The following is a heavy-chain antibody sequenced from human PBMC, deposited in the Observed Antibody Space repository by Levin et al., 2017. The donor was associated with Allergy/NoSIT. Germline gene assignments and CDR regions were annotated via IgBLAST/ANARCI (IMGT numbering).Heavy chain of an antibody. V-gene: IGHV3-15*01. CDR3: TTDPTVRGVIADY. Sequence: PGESLKISCAASGLTFSKAWMNWVRQAPGKGLEWVGRIKSKTDGGTTDYAAPVKGRFTISRDDSKNTLYLQMNSLKTEDTAVYFCTTDPTVRGVIADYWGQGSLVTVSS. J-gene: IGHJ4*02. CDR2: IKSKTDGGTT. D-gene: IGHD3-10*01. CDR1: GLTFSKAW.